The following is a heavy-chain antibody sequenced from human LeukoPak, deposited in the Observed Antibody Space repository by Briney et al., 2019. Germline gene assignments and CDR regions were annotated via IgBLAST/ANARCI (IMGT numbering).Heavy chain of an antibody. CDR3: ARHWAMNSDSSGYYRDNDAFDI. V-gene: IGHV4-39*01. Sequence: PSETLSLTCTVSGASISSSSYYWGWIRRPPGKGLEWIGSFYYSATTYYNPSLKSRVTISVDTSKNQFSLKLRSVTAADTAVYYCARHWAMNSDSSGYYRDNDAFDIWGQGTMVTVSS. CDR1: GASISSSSYY. CDR2: FYYSATT. J-gene: IGHJ3*02. D-gene: IGHD3-22*01.